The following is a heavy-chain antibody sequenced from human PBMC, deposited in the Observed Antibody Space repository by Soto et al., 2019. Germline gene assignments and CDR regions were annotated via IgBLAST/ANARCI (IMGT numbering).Heavy chain of an antibody. CDR2: IYHTGGT. CDR3: ARQVATISYYYYGLHI. Sequence: SETLSLPCLVSGVSISNNSLSLSWIRRRPEKGLEWIRTIYHTGGTHYNPSLKSGLTMSVDTSNDQFSLTLNSLTAADTAVYYCARQVATISYYYYGLHIWGQGTTVTAPS. D-gene: IGHD5-12*01. CDR1: GVSISNNSLS. J-gene: IGHJ6*02. V-gene: IGHV4-39*01.